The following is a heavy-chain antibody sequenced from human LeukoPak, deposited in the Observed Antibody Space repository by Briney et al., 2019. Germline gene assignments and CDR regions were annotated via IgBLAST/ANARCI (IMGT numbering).Heavy chain of an antibody. CDR2: ISGSGGST. CDR1: GGSISSYY. D-gene: IGHD2-15*01. J-gene: IGHJ4*02. CDR3: ANDIYSGGSCYHLD. V-gene: IGHV3-23*01. Sequence: ETLSLTCTVSGGSISSYYWSWVRQAPGKRLEWVSAISGSGGSTYYADSVKGRFTISRDNSKNTLYLQMNSLRAEDTAVYYCANDIYSGGSCYHLDWGQGTLVTVSS.